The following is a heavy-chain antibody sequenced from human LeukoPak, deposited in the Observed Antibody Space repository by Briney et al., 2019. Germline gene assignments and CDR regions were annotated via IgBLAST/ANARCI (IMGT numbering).Heavy chain of an antibody. CDR3: AKDMGGPLAAAADY. V-gene: IGHV3-23*01. CDR1: GFTFSSYA. D-gene: IGHD6-13*01. CDR2: ISGSGGST. Sequence: PGGSLILSCAASGFTFSSYAMSWVRQAPGKGLEWVSAISGSGGSTYYADSVKGRFTISRDNSKNTLYLQMNSLRAEDTAVYYCAKDMGGPLAAAADYWGQGTLVTVSS. J-gene: IGHJ4*02.